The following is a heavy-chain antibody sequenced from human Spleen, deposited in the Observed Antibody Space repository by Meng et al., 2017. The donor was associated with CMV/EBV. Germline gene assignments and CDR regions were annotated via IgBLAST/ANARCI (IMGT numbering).Heavy chain of an antibody. CDR3: ARGSLTLFGVVTPLDH. J-gene: IGHJ4*02. V-gene: IGHV3-30*04. Sequence: SGFNFGSCAMHWVRQAPGKGLEWVAVISYAGSNTYYADSVKGRFTLSRDNSNNTLFLQMNSLTADDTAVYYCARGSLTLFGVVTPLDHWGQGTLVTVSS. CDR1: GFNFGSCA. CDR2: ISYAGSNT. D-gene: IGHD3-3*01.